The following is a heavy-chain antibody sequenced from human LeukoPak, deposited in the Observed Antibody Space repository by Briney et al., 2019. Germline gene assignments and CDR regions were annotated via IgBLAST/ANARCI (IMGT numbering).Heavy chain of an antibody. CDR2: ISAYNGNT. V-gene: IGHV1-18*01. D-gene: IGHD3-9*01. CDR1: GYTFTSYG. Sequence: ASVKVSCKASGYTFTSYGISWVRQAPGQGLEWMGWISAYNGNTNYAQKLQGRVTMTTDTSTSTAYMELRSLRSDDTAVYYCARVGYYDILTGYLNWFDPWGQGTLVTVSS. CDR3: ARVGYYDILTGYLNWFDP. J-gene: IGHJ5*02.